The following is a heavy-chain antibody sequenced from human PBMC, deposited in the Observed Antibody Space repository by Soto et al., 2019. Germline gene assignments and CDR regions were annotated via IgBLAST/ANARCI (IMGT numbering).Heavy chain of an antibody. J-gene: IGHJ5*02. V-gene: IGHV4-61*01. CDR3: AREGRYYYESSGEFRNWFDP. CDR1: GDSISSENYY. Sequence: TETLSLTCSVSGDSISSENYYWSWVRHPPGSGLEWIGYIHYSGSTNYNPSLKRRVTMSVYTSKNQFSLKLTSVTAADTAVYYFAREGRYYYESSGEFRNWFDPWGPGTRVTV. CDR2: IHYSGST. D-gene: IGHD3-22*01.